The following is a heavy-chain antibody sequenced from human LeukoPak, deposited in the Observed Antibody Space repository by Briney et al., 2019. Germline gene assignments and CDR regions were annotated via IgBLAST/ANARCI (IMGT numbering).Heavy chain of an antibody. Sequence: PGGSLRLSCAASGFSFDDYGLTWVRQAPGKGLEWVSGINWNGDSTDYADSVKGRFTISRDNAKNSLYLQMNSLRAEDTAVYYCTTGITFDFWGQGTLVTVSS. CDR3: TTGITFDF. D-gene: IGHD3-16*01. J-gene: IGHJ4*02. CDR1: GFSFDDYG. V-gene: IGHV3-20*04. CDR2: INWNGDST.